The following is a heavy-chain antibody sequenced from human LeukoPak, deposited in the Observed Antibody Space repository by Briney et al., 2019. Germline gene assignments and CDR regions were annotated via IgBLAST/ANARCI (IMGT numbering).Heavy chain of an antibody. D-gene: IGHD3-3*01. J-gene: IGHJ6*02. CDR3: ASLPLRFLEWFDLYYYYGMDV. V-gene: IGHV4-39*01. CDR1: GGSISSSSYY. Sequence: PSETLSLTCTVSGGSISSSSYYWGWIRQPPGKGLEWIGSIYYSGSTYYNPSLKSRVTISVDTSKNQFSLKLSSVTAADTAVYYCASLPLRFLEWFDLYYYYGMDVWGQGTTVTVSS. CDR2: IYYSGST.